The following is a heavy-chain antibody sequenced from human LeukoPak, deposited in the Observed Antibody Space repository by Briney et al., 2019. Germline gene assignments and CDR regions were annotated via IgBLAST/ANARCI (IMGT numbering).Heavy chain of an antibody. CDR1: GGSISSYH. CDR3: ARSVSWGLLVRDDAFDI. J-gene: IGHJ3*02. V-gene: IGHV4-59*08. Sequence: PSETLSLTCTLSGGSISSYHWIWIRQPPGQGLEWIGYVHYSGSTNYNPSLKSRVTTSVDTSKKQFSLKLRSVTAADTAVYYCARSVSWGLLVRDDAFDIWGQGTMVTVSS. CDR2: VHYSGST. D-gene: IGHD2-21*01.